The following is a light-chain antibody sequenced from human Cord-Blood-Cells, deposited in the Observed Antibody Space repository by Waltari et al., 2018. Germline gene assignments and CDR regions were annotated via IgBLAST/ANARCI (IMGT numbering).Light chain of an antibody. CDR2: EGS. J-gene: IGLJ3*02. CDR1: SSDVGSYNL. V-gene: IGLV2-23*01. Sequence: QSALTPPASVSGSPGQSLTLSCTGTSSDVGSYNLVSWYQQHPGKAPKLMIYEGSKRPSGVSNRFSGSKSGNTASLTISGLQAEDEADYYCCSYAGSSTWVFGGGTKLTVL. CDR3: CSYAGSSTWV.